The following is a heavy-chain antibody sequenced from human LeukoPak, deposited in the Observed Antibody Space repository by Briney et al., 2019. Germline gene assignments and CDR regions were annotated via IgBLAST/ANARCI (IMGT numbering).Heavy chain of an antibody. J-gene: IGHJ4*02. CDR3: ARDEVRDFWSAYLAGGNYYFDY. Sequence: ASVKVSCKASGYTFTNYGISWVRQAPGQGLEWMGWISADNTNTNYAQKLQGRVTMTTDTSTSTAYMELRSLRSDDTAVYYCARDEVRDFWSAYLAGGNYYFDYWGQGTLVTVSS. V-gene: IGHV1-18*01. CDR1: GYTFTNYG. CDR2: ISADNTNT. D-gene: IGHD3-3*01.